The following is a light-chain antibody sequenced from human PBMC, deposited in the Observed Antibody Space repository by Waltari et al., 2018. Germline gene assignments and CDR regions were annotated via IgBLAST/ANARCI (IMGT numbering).Light chain of an antibody. CDR3: QQYNQWIT. J-gene: IGKJ5*01. V-gene: IGKV3-15*01. CDR1: LSFYNY. CDR2: ASS. Sequence: EVEMTQSPVTLSVSPGDRATLSCRASLSFYNYLAWYQHKPCPPPRLLIYASSTRATGVPARFSGSGSGTEFTLTINSMQSEDFAVYYCQQYNQWITFGQGTRLEIK.